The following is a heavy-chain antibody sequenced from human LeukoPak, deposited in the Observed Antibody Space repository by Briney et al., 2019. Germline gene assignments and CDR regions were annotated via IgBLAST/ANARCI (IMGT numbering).Heavy chain of an antibody. CDR2: IYYTGTT. CDR3: ARVGLKGLFDP. Sequence: SETLSLTCAVYGGSFSGYYWSWIRQPPGKGLAWIGSIYYTGTTYYNPSLKSRVTISVDTSKNRFSLNMRSVTAADTAVYYCARVGLKGLFDPWGQGSLVTVSS. J-gene: IGHJ5*02. V-gene: IGHV4-34*01. D-gene: IGHD2-15*01. CDR1: GGSFSGYY.